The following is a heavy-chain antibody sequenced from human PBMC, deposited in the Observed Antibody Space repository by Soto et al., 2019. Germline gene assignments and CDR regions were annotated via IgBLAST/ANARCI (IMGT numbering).Heavy chain of an antibody. CDR1: GYTFTSYA. CDR2: INAGNGNT. CDR3: ARSDIVVVTAANNWFDP. J-gene: IGHJ5*02. Sequence: QVQLVQSGAEVKKPGASVKVSCKASGYTFTSYAMHWVRQAPGQRLEWMGWINAGNGNTKYSQKFQGRVTITRDTSASSAYMELSSLISEDTAVYYCARSDIVVVTAANNWFDPGGQGTLVTVSS. D-gene: IGHD2-2*01. V-gene: IGHV1-3*01.